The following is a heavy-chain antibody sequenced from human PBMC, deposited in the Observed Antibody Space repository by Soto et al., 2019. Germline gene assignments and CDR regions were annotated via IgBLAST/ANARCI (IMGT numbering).Heavy chain of an antibody. CDR1: GYTFTSYD. Sequence: QVQLVQSGAEVKKPGASVKVSCKASGYTFTSYDINWVRQATGQGLEWMGWMNPNSGNTGYAQKSQGRVTKPRNTSNSTDYMELRSLRSQDTAEEYCARPLDGDTLDYCGQGPLVTVPS. D-gene: IGHD4-17*01. CDR2: MNPNSGNT. V-gene: IGHV1-8*01. CDR3: ARPLDGDTLDY. J-gene: IGHJ4*02.